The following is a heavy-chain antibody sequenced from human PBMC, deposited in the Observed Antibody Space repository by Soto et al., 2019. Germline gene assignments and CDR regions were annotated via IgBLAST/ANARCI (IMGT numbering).Heavy chain of an antibody. J-gene: IGHJ4*02. CDR3: ARTRGSTNDY. Sequence: SDTLSLTCVVSGGSLSSYYWSWIRQPPGKGLEWIGYIYYSGSSNYNPSLKSRVTISVDTSKNQFSLKLSSVTAADTAVYYCARTRGSTNDYWGRGTLVTVSS. CDR1: GGSLSSYY. D-gene: IGHD3-10*01. CDR2: IYYSGSS. V-gene: IGHV4-59*01.